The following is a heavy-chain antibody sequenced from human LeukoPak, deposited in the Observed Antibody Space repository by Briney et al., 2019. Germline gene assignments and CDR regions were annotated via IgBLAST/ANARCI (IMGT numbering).Heavy chain of an antibody. Sequence: ASAKVSCTASGYTFTTFDINWVRQATGQGLEWMGWMNPNSDTTGYAQKFQGRVTMTWHTSIGTAYMELSSLRSEDTAVYYCAILASAAQTYYYYGMDVWGQGTTVTVSS. CDR1: GYTFTTFD. J-gene: IGHJ6*02. D-gene: IGHD6-13*01. CDR2: MNPNSDTT. CDR3: AILASAAQTYYYYGMDV. V-gene: IGHV1-8*01.